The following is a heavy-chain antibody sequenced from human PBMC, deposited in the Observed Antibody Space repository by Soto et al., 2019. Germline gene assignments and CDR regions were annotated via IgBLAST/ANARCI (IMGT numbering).Heavy chain of an antibody. CDR3: ARVSSGECCNFDY. D-gene: IGHD2-21*01. Sequence: SETLSLTCTVSGGSISSYYWSWIRQPPGKGLEWIGYIYYSGSTNYNPSLKSRVTISVDTSKNQFSLKLSSVTAAETAVYYCARVSSGECCNFDYWGQGTLVTVSS. CDR1: GGSISSYY. CDR2: IYYSGST. J-gene: IGHJ4*02. V-gene: IGHV4-59*01.